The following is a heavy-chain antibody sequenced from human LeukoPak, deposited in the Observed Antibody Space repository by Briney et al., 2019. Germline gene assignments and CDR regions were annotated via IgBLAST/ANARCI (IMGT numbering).Heavy chain of an antibody. Sequence: SETLSLTCSVSGGSISSGEYYWGWIRQPPGKGLEWIGSIYYSGTTYSNPSLKSRVTISVDTSRNQFSLRLTSVTAADTAVYFCARLAYCGDDCYNPYYYYYYMDVWGKGTTVTVSS. J-gene: IGHJ6*03. CDR3: ARLAYCGDDCYNPYYYYYYMDV. CDR1: GGSISSGEYY. CDR2: IYYSGTT. V-gene: IGHV4-39*07. D-gene: IGHD2-21*02.